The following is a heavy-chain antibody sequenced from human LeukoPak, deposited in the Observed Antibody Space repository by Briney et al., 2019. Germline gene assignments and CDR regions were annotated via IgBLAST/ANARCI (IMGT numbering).Heavy chain of an antibody. V-gene: IGHV4-39*07. Sequence: PSETLSLTCTVSGGSIRSSYYYWSWIRQPPGKGLEWIGEINHSGSTNYNPSLKSRVTISVDTSKNQFSLKLSSVTAADTAVYYCARVSHRFGESDYWGQGTLVTVSS. CDR3: ARVSHRFGESDY. CDR1: GGSIRSSYYY. CDR2: INHSGST. D-gene: IGHD3-10*01. J-gene: IGHJ4*02.